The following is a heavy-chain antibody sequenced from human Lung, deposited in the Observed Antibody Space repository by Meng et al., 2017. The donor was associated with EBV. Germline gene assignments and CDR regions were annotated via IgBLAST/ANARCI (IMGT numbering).Heavy chain of an antibody. V-gene: IGHV1-2*06. D-gene: IGHD6-19*01. CDR1: GYTFTGYY. CDR2: INPNSGGT. J-gene: IGHJ5*02. CDR3: AHQAVAGTRGWFDP. Sequence: QVQFVQSGAVVKKPGASVKVSCKASGYTFTGYYMHWVRQAPGQGLEWMGRINPNSGGTNYAQKFQGRVTMTRDTSISTAYMELSRLRSDDTAVYYCAHQAVAGTRGWFDPWGQGTLVTASS.